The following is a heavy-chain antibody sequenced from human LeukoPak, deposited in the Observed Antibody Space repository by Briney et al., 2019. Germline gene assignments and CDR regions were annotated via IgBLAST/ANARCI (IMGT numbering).Heavy chain of an antibody. Sequence: GGSLRLSCAASGFTFSSYWMSWVRQAPGKGLEWVANIKQDGSEKYYVDSVKGRFTISRDNAKNSLYLQMNSLRAEDTAVYYCARDAIGYCSSTSCYPGPGVLNDHGSFDYWGQGTLVTVSS. CDR3: ARDAIGYCSSTSCYPGPGVLNDHGSFDY. V-gene: IGHV3-7*01. D-gene: IGHD2-2*01. CDR1: GFTFSSYW. CDR2: IKQDGSEK. J-gene: IGHJ4*02.